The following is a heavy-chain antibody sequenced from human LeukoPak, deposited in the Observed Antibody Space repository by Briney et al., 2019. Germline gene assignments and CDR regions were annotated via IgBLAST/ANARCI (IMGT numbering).Heavy chain of an antibody. J-gene: IGHJ6*03. V-gene: IGHV1-2*02. CDR2: INPNSGGT. Sequence: ASVKVSCKASGYTFTGYYMHWVRQAPGQGLEWMGWINPNSGGTNYAQKFQGRVTMTRDTSISTAYMELSRLRSDDTAVYYCARAPRFLEWLFRGYYMDVWGKGTTVTVSS. CDR1: GYTFTGYY. D-gene: IGHD3-3*01. CDR3: ARAPRFLEWLFRGYYMDV.